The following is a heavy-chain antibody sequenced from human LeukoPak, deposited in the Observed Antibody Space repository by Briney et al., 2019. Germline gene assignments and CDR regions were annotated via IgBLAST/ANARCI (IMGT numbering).Heavy chain of an antibody. CDR2: ISSSSSYI. D-gene: IGHD6-19*01. CDR1: GFTFSSYS. J-gene: IGHJ5*02. CDR3: EFGDSSGWIT. V-gene: IGHV3-21*01. Sequence: PGGSLRLSCAASGFTFSSYSVNWVRQAPGKGLEWVSSISSSSSYIYYADSVKGRFTISRDNAKNSLYLQMNSLRAEDTAVYYCEFGDSSGWITWGQGTLVTVSS.